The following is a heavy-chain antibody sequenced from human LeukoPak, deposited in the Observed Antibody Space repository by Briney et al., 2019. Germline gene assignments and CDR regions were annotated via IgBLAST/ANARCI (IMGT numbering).Heavy chain of an antibody. CDR3: ARHYSNPLSYYYGMDV. CDR1: GGTFSSYA. CDR2: IIPIFGTA. J-gene: IGHJ6*02. V-gene: IGHV1-69*13. Sequence: ASVKVSCKASGGTFSSYAISWVRQAPGQGLEWMGGIIPIFGTANYAQKFQGRVTITADESTSTAYMELSSLRSEDTAVYYCARHYSNPLSYYYGMDVWGQGTTVTVSS. D-gene: IGHD4-11*01.